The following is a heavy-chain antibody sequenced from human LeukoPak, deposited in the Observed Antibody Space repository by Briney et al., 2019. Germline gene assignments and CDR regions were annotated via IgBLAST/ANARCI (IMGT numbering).Heavy chain of an antibody. J-gene: IGHJ6*02. Sequence: PGGSLRLSCAASGFTFSTYWMSWVRQAPGKGLEWVATIDQDGSERRYVDSVEGRFTVSRDNAKNSLYLQMNALRAEDAAVYYCVRAGTRDWDYYNYAMDVWGQGTTVAVSS. CDR1: GFTFSTYW. V-gene: IGHV3-7*01. CDR3: VRAGTRDWDYYNYAMDV. D-gene: IGHD2-2*01. CDR2: IDQDGSER.